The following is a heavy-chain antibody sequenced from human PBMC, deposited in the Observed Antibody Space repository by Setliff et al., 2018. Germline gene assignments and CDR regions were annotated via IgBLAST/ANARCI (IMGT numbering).Heavy chain of an antibody. Sequence: GGSLRLSCTASGFTFSSYALHWVRQAPGKGLEWVAVISFDGNNKYYGDSVKGRFTISRDNSKNTPYLQMDSLRAEDTAVYDCALGSSGTHQEGYWGQGALVTVSS. J-gene: IGHJ4*02. CDR2: ISFDGNNK. D-gene: IGHD3-10*01. CDR1: GFTFSSYA. CDR3: ALGSSGTHQEGY. V-gene: IGHV3-30-3*01.